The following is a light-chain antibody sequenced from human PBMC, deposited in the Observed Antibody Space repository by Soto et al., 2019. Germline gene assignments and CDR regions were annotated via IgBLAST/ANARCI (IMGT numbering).Light chain of an antibody. V-gene: IGKV1-27*01. CDR3: QKYDSAPRT. CDR2: AAS. J-gene: IGKJ4*01. Sequence: DIQMTQSPSSLSASVGDRVTITCRASHDININLAWYQQRPGKVPNLLVYAASTLQSGVPSRFSGSGYGTDFTLTISSLRPEDVATYYCQKYDSAPRTFGGGTKVEIK. CDR1: HDININ.